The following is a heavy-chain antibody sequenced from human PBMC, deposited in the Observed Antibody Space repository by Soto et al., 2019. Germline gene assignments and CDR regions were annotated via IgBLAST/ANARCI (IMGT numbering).Heavy chain of an antibody. V-gene: IGHV2-5*02. CDR2: IYWDYDK. Sequence: QITLKESGPTLVKPTQTLPLTCTFSWFSLSTRGVGGGWISQPPGKALEWLALIYWDYDKRYSPSLKTRLAITKDTSKNQVVLTLTNMDPVDTATYSCAHIGVSRWFDFWGQGTLVTVSS. CDR1: WFSLSTRGVG. D-gene: IGHD6-13*01. J-gene: IGHJ4*02. CDR3: AHIGVSRWFDF.